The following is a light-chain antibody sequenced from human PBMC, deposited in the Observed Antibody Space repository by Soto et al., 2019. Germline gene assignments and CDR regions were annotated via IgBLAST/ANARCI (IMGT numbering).Light chain of an antibody. CDR1: SSNIGNNY. CDR2: RNN. Sequence: QSVLTQPPSASGTPGQRVTISCSGTSSNIGNNYVCWYQQLPGTAPKLLIYRNNQRPSGVSERFSGSKSGTSASLAISGVQSDDEDEYYCAAWHDNLSGVVFGGGTKLTVL. V-gene: IGLV1-47*01. CDR3: AAWHDNLSGVV. J-gene: IGLJ2*01.